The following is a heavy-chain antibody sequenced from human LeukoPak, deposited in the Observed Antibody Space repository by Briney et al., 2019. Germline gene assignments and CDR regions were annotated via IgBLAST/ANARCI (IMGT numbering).Heavy chain of an antibody. D-gene: IGHD3-9*01. Sequence: KPSETLSLTCTVSGGSISSSSYYWGWIRQPPGKGLEWIGSIYHSGSTYYNPSLKSRVTISVDTSKNQFSLKLSSVTAADTAVYYCARDRGRYDILTGYRSGRLDYWGQGTLVTVSS. CDR3: ARDRGRYDILTGYRSGRLDY. V-gene: IGHV4-39*07. CDR1: GGSISSSSYY. CDR2: IYHSGST. J-gene: IGHJ4*02.